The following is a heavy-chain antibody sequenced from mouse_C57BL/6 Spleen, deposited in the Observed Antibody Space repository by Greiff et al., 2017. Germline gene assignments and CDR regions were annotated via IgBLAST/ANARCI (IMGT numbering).Heavy chain of an antibody. D-gene: IGHD4-1*01. J-gene: IGHJ2*01. CDR1: GYTFTDYE. V-gene: IGHV1-15*01. Sequence: VQLQQSGAELVRPGASVTLSCKASGYTFTDYEMHWVKQTPVHGLEWIGAIDPETGGTAYNQKFKGKAILTADKSSSTAYMELRSLTSEDAAVYYCTRETGTVFDYWGQGTTLTVSS. CDR3: TRETGTVFDY. CDR2: IDPETGGT.